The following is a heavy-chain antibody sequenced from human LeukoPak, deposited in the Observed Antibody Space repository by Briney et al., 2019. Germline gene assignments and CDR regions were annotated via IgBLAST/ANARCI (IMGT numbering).Heavy chain of an antibody. J-gene: IGHJ5*02. CDR3: ARASGPASGFDP. CDR2: IGTAGDT. D-gene: IGHD3-3*01. Sequence: GGSLRLSCAASGFTFSSYGMHWVRQATGKGLEWVSAIGTAGDTYYPGSVTGRFTISRENAKNSLYLQMNSLRAGDTAVYYCARASGPASGFDPWGQGTLVTVSS. V-gene: IGHV3-13*04. CDR1: GFTFSSYG.